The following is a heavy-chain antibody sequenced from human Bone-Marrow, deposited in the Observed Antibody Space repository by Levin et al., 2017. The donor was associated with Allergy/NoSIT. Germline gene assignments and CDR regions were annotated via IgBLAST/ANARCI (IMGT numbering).Heavy chain of an antibody. J-gene: IGHJ4*02. CDR3: AYLEFRGYYDYLWGNHGFDY. Sequence: GESLKISCTASGLTFSSYGMHWVRQAPGKGLEWVALISFDGSKKHYADSVKGRFTISRDNSNNTLDLQMNSLRPEDTAMYYCAYLEFRGYYDYLWGNHGFDYWGQGTLVTVSS. CDR1: GLTFSSYG. D-gene: IGHD3-16*01. V-gene: IGHV3-30*03. CDR2: ISFDGSKK.